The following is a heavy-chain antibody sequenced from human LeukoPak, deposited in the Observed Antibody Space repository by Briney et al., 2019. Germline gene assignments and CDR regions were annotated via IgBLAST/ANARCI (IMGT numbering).Heavy chain of an antibody. CDR2: IWYDGSNE. Sequence: GGSLRLSCAASGFTFRSHGMHWVRQAPGKGLEWVAGIWYDGSNEDYADSVKGRFTISRDNSKNTLYLQMNCLRVEDTAVYYCARDGQNGSPYATDVWGQGTTVTVSS. V-gene: IGHV3-33*01. CDR1: GFTFRSHG. D-gene: IGHD3-10*01. CDR3: ARDGQNGSPYATDV. J-gene: IGHJ6*02.